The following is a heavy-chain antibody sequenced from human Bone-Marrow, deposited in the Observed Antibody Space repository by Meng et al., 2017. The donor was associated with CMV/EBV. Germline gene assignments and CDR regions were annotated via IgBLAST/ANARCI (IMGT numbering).Heavy chain of an antibody. CDR2: IIPILGIA. CDR1: GGTFSSYA. CDR3: ARVIAAAGQGWFDP. J-gene: IGHJ5*02. V-gene: IGHV1-69*10. D-gene: IGHD6-13*01. Sequence: SVKVSCKASGGTFSSYAISWVRQALGQGLEWMGGIIPILGIANYAQKFQGRVTITADKSTSTAYMELSSLRSEDTAVYYCARVIAAAGQGWFDPRGEGTLVAVSS.